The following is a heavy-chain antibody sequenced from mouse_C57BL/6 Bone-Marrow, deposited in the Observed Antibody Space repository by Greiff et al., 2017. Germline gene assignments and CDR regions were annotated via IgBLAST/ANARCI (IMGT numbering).Heavy chain of an antibody. CDR1: GYTFTSYW. CDR2: INPSNGGT. J-gene: IGHJ1*03. Sequence: QVQLQQPGTELVKPGASVKLSCKASGYTFTSYWMHWVKQRPGQGLGWIGNINPSNGGTNYNEKFKSKATLTVDKSSSTAYMQLSSLTSEDSAVYDCARSLGRGYWYFDVWGTGTTVTVSS. CDR3: ARSLGRGYWYFDV. D-gene: IGHD4-1*01. V-gene: IGHV1-53*01.